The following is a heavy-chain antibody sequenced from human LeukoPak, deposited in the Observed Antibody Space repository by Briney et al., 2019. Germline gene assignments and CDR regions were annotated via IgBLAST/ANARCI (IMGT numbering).Heavy chain of an antibody. CDR2: IYHSGST. Sequence: SETLSLTCTVSGYSISSGYYWGWIRQPPGKGLEWIGIIYHSGSTYYNPSLKSRVTMSVDTSENQFSLKLSSVTAADTAVYYCARDGYSYGLGYWGQGTLVTVSS. J-gene: IGHJ4*02. CDR3: ARDGYSYGLGY. CDR1: GYSISSGYY. V-gene: IGHV4-38-2*02. D-gene: IGHD5-18*01.